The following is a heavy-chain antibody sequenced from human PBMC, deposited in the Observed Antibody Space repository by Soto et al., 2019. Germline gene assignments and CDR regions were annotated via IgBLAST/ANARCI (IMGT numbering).Heavy chain of an antibody. CDR1: GFTFSSFA. J-gene: IGHJ4*02. V-gene: IGHV3-23*01. CDR2: IGSRGEST. Sequence: EVQLLESGGGLVQPGGSLRLSCAASGFTFSSFAMSWVRQAPGKGLEWVSAIGSRGESTYYADSVKGRFTISRDNAKYTLYLQMNSLRAEVRAVYSCAKDLTYGYNSGRPFDSWGQGTLVTVSA. D-gene: IGHD6-19*01. CDR3: AKDLTYGYNSGRPFDS.